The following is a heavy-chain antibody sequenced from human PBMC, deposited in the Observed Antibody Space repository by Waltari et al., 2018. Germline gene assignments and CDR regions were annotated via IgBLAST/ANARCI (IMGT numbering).Heavy chain of an antibody. CDR2: IRYDGSNK. CDR3: AKEERGSGDFFDY. J-gene: IGHJ4*02. V-gene: IGHV3-30*02. Sequence: QVQLVESGGGVVQPGGSLRLPCSEPGFTSSRSGTHWVRQAPGKGLEWVAFIRYDGSNKYYADSVKGRFTISRDNSKNTLYLQMNSLRAEDTAVYYCAKEERGSGDFFDYWGQGTLVTVSS. D-gene: IGHD2-21*01. CDR1: GFTSSRSG.